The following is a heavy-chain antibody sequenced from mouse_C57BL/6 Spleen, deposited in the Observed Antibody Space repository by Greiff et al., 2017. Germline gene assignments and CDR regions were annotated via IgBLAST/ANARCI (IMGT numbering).Heavy chain of an antibody. D-gene: IGHD2-4*01. J-gene: IGHJ1*03. CDR2: IRSKSNNTAT. Sequence: EVQGVESGGGLVQPKGSLKLSCAASGFSFNTYAMNWVRQAPGKGLEWVARIRSKSNNTATYYADSVKNRFTISRDESKSMLYLQMNNLKTEDTAMYYCVSYDDYDVDWYFGVWGTGTTVTAAS. V-gene: IGHV10-1*01. CDR3: VSYDDYDVDWYFGV. CDR1: GFSFNTYA.